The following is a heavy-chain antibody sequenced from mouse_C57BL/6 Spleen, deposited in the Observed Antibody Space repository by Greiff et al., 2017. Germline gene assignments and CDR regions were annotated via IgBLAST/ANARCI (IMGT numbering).Heavy chain of an antibody. J-gene: IGHJ1*03. D-gene: IGHD1-1*01. CDR2: ISDGGSYT. CDR3: ARDYYGSSYWYFEV. CDR1: GFTFSSYA. V-gene: IGHV5-4*01. Sequence: EVQGVESGGGLVKPGGSLKLSCAASGFTFSSYAMSWVRQTPEKRLEWVATISDGGSYTYYPDNVKGRFTSSRDNAKNNLYLKMSHLKSEDTAMYYCARDYYGSSYWYFEVWGTGTTVTVSS.